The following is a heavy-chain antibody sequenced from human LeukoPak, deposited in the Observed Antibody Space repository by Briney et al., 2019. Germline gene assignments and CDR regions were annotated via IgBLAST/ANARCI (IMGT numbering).Heavy chain of an antibody. V-gene: IGHV4-34*01. CDR1: GGSFSGYY. CDR3: ARGLRYRPNDY. CDR2: INHSGST. J-gene: IGHJ4*02. D-gene: IGHD2-2*01. Sequence: PSETLSLTCAVYGGSFSGYYWSWIRQPPGKGLEWIGEINHSGSTNYNPSLKSRVTISVDTSKNQFSLKLSSVTAADTAVYYCARGLRYRPNDYWGQGTLVTVSS.